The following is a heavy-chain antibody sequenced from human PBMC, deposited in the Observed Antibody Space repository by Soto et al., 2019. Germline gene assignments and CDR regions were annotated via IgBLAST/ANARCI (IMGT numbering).Heavy chain of an antibody. CDR1: GFTVSSNS. CDR3: ARLEYDILTGYLYCMDV. Sequence: EVQLVETGGGLIQPGGSLRLSCAASGFTVSSNSMSWVRQAPGKGLEWVSVIYSGGSTYYADSVKGRFTISRDNSKNTLYLQMNSLRAEDTAVYYCARLEYDILTGYLYCMDVWGQGTTVTVSS. V-gene: IGHV3-53*02. J-gene: IGHJ6*02. D-gene: IGHD3-9*01. CDR2: IYSGGST.